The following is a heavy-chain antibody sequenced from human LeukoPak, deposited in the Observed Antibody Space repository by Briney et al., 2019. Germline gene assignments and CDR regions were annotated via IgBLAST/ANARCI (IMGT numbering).Heavy chain of an antibody. J-gene: IGHJ4*02. CDR1: GFTLDYYT. V-gene: IGHV3-43*01. D-gene: IGHD5-18*01. CDR3: VKGRRRGYAYGTLES. Sequence: GGSLRLSCAASGFTLDYYTMYWVRQGPEKGLEWVSLISMDGVNTFYADSVKGRFTISRDNNKNSLYLQMNGLRTDDTGLYYCVKGRRRGYAYGTLESWGQGTLVTVSS. CDR2: ISMDGVNT.